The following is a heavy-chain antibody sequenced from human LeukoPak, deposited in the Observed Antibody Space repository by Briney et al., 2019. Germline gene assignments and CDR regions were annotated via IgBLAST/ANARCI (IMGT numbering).Heavy chain of an antibody. D-gene: IGHD6-19*01. V-gene: IGHV4-59*08. Sequence: SETLSLTCTVSGGSISSYYWSWIRQPPGKGLEWIGNIYYSGSTNYNPSLKSRVTISVDTSKNQFSLKLSSVTAADTAVYYCASGGWNFDYWGQGTLVTVSS. CDR3: ASGGWNFDY. CDR1: GGSISSYY. J-gene: IGHJ4*02. CDR2: IYYSGST.